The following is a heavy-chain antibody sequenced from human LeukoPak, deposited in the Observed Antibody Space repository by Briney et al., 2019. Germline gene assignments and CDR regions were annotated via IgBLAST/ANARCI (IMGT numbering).Heavy chain of an antibody. Sequence: GGSLRLSCAASGFTFRSHGMNWVRQAPGKGLEYVSAISSNGGSTYYANSVKGRLTISRDNSKNTLYLQMGSLRAEDMAVYYCARVSISSYYYYYMDVWGKGTTVTISS. J-gene: IGHJ6*03. CDR1: GFTFRSHG. D-gene: IGHD6-13*01. CDR2: ISSNGGST. CDR3: ARVSISSYYYYYMDV. V-gene: IGHV3-64*01.